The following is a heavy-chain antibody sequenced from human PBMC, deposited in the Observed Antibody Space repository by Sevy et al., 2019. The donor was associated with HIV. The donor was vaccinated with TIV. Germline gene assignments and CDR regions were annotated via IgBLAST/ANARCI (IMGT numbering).Heavy chain of an antibody. J-gene: IGHJ4*02. Sequence: ASVKVSCKVSGYTLTKLAMHWVRQGLGKGLEWMGSFDPEDEETIYAQKFQGRVTMTEDTSTETAYMELSSLRSEDTAVYYCATTKDYYESSGDPFDYWGQGTLVTVSS. CDR2: FDPEDEET. CDR3: ATTKDYYESSGDPFDY. D-gene: IGHD3-22*01. CDR1: GYTLTKLA. V-gene: IGHV1-24*01.